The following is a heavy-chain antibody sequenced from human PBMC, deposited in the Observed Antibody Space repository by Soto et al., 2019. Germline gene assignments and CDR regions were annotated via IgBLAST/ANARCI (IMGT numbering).Heavy chain of an antibody. CDR1: GFTFSDYW. J-gene: IGHJ6*02. Sequence: GGSLRLSCAASGFTFSDYWMAWVRQAPGKGLEWVANIKQDGSESHYVDSVRGRFTISRDDAKNTLYLQMNSLRAEDTAVYYCAKETHSSGWTIYYYYGMDVWGQGTTVTVSS. CDR2: IKQDGSES. CDR3: AKETHSSGWTIYYYYGMDV. V-gene: IGHV3-7*05. D-gene: IGHD6-19*01.